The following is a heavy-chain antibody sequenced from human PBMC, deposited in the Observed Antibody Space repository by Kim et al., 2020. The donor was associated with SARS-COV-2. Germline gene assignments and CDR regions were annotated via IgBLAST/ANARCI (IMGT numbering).Heavy chain of an antibody. J-gene: IGHJ3*02. CDR3: ARLSSDYGDYNAGNNDAFDI. Sequence: GESLKISCKGSGYSFTSYWIGWVHQMPGKGLEWMGIIYPGDSDTRYSPSFQGQVTISADKSISTAYLQWSSLKASDTAMYYCARLSSDYGDYNAGNNDAFDIWCQETMVTVSS. CDR1: GYSFTSYW. V-gene: IGHV5-51*07. CDR2: IYPGDSDT. D-gene: IGHD4-17*01.